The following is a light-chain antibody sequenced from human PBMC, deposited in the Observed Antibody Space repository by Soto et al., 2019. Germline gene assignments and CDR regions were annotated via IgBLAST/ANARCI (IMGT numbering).Light chain of an antibody. CDR3: QEYNNWPLT. CDR2: GAS. V-gene: IGKV3-15*01. J-gene: IGKJ4*01. CDR1: QTVSSN. Sequence: EIVMTQSPATLSVSPCERATLSCRASQTVSSNLAWYQQKPGQAPRRLIYGASTRATGIPARFSASGSGTEFTLTFGSLQSEDLAGYYCQEYNNWPLTFVGGTRVEIK.